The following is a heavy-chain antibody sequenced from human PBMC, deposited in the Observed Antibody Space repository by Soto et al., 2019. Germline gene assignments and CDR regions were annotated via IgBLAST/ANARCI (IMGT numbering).Heavy chain of an antibody. CDR3: ARDFIGYSYGYNWFDP. CDR2: IKQDGSEK. D-gene: IGHD5-18*01. V-gene: IGHV3-7*01. CDR1: GFTFSSYW. J-gene: IGHJ5*02. Sequence: GGSLRLSCAASGFTFSSYWMSWVRQAPGKGLEWVANIKQDGSEKYYVDSVKGRFTISRDNAKNSLYLQMNSLRAEDTAVYYCARDFIGYSYGYNWFDPWGQGTLVTVSS.